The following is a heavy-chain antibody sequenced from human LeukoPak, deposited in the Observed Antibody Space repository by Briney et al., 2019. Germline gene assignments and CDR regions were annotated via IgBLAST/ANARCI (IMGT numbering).Heavy chain of an antibody. Sequence: GGSLRLSCAASRFTFSSYSMNWVRQAPGKGLEWVSSISSSGSYIYYADSVKGRFTISRDNAKNSLYLQMNSLRAEDTAVYYCARDAWRPSYYDDYGGLLNWGQGTLVTVSS. CDR3: ARDAWRPSYYDDYGGLLN. V-gene: IGHV3-21*01. CDR1: RFTFSSYS. D-gene: IGHD3-22*01. CDR2: ISSSGSYI. J-gene: IGHJ4*02.